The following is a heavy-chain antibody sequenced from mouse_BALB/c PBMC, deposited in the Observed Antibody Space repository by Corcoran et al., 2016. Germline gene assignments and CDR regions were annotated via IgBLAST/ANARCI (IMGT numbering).Heavy chain of an antibody. CDR3: ARVDGNYWAMDY. CDR1: GYSITSGYY. Sequence: DVQLQESGPGLVKPSQSLSLTCSVTGYSITSGYYWNWIRQFPGNKLEWMGYISYDGSNNYNPSLKNRISITRDTSKNQFFLKLISVTTEDTATYYCARVDGNYWAMDYWGQGTSVTVSS. V-gene: IGHV3-6*02. D-gene: IGHD2-1*01. J-gene: IGHJ4*01. CDR2: ISYDGSN.